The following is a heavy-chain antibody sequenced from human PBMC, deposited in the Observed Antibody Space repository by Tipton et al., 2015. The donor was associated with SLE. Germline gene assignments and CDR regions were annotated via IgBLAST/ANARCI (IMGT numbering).Heavy chain of an antibody. Sequence: TLSLTCTVSSYFISSGHYWGWMRQSLGKGLEWIGSIHHSGNTYYNPSLKSRVTISVDRSKNQFSLKLNSVTAADTAVYYCARGEWELYFDYWGQGTLVTVS. V-gene: IGHV4-38-2*02. CDR2: IHHSGNT. CDR1: SYFISSGHY. J-gene: IGHJ4*02. CDR3: ARGEWELYFDY. D-gene: IGHD1-26*01.